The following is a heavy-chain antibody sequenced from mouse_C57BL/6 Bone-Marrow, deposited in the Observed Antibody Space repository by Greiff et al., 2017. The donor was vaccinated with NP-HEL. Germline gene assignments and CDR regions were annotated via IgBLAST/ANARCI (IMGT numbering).Heavy chain of an antibody. V-gene: IGHV1-39*01. D-gene: IGHD1-1*01. CDR1: GYSFTDYN. J-gene: IGHJ1*03. CDR2: LNPNYGTT. CDR3: ARWGTTRWYFDV. Sequence: VQLKQSGPALVKPGASVKISCKASGYSFTDYNMNWVKQSNGKSLEWIGVLNPNYGTTSYNQKFKGKATLTVDQSSSTAYMQLNSLTSEDSAVYYCARWGTTRWYFDVWGTGTTVTVSS.